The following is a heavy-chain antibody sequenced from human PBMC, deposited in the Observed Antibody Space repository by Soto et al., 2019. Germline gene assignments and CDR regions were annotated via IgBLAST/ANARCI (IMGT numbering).Heavy chain of an antibody. J-gene: IGHJ6*02. Sequence: QVQLVESGGGVVQPGRSLRLSCAASGLIFSSYGMHWVRQAPGKGLEWVAVIWYDGSKKYYAGSVKGLFTISRDNSKNTVNLQMNNLRAEDTAVYHCAGMARNNDTLSGYSFVYYGMDVWGQGTTVTVSS. CDR2: IWYDGSKK. CDR1: GLIFSSYG. D-gene: IGHD3-9*01. V-gene: IGHV3-33*01. CDR3: AGMARNNDTLSGYSFVYYGMDV.